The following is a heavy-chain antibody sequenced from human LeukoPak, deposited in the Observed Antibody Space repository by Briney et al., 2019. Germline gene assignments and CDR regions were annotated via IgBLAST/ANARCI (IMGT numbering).Heavy chain of an antibody. D-gene: IGHD2-15*01. V-gene: IGHV3-73*01. J-gene: IGHJ4*02. CDR2: IRSKANSYSS. CDR1: GFTFSGSG. Sequence: GGSLRLSCAASGFTFSGSGMHWVRQASGKGLEWVGRIRSKANSYSSAYSASVRGRVTISRDDSKNTAYLQMNSLKTEDTAVYYCSVNYCSGGTCYMLWGQGTLVTVSS. CDR3: SVNYCSGGTCYML.